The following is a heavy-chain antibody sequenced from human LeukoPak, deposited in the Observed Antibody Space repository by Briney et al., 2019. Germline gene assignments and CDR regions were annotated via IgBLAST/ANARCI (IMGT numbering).Heavy chain of an antibody. V-gene: IGHV4-31*03. CDR2: IYYSGST. CDR1: GGSISSGGYY. J-gene: IGHJ6*02. CDR3: TRHAPVPVIGHGMGV. D-gene: IGHD3-10*01. Sequence: SQTLSLTCTVSGGSISSGGYYWSWIRQHPGKGLEGIGYIYYSGSTYYNPSLKSRVTISVDTSKNQFSLKLSSVTAADTAVYYCTRHAPVPVIGHGMGVWGQGTTVTVSS.